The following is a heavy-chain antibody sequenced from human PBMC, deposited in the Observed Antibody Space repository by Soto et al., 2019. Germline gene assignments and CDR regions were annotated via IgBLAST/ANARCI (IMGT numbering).Heavy chain of an antibody. CDR2: INHSGST. CDR1: GGSFSGYY. V-gene: IGHV4-34*01. D-gene: IGHD3-3*01. Sequence: ASETLSLTCAVYGGSFSGYYWSWIRQPPGKGLEWIGEINHSGSTNYNPSLKSRVTISVDTSKNQFSLKLSSVTAADTAVYYCARGPSYYDFWSGYPQKKRLFDYWGQGTLVTVSS. J-gene: IGHJ4*02. CDR3: ARGPSYYDFWSGYPQKKRLFDY.